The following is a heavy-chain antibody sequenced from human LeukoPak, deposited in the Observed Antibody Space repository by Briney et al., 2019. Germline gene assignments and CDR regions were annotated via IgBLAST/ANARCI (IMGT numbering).Heavy chain of an antibody. CDR3: ARDLLNWRYFDWLPG. J-gene: IGHJ4*02. Sequence: RAGGSLRLSCAASGFTFSSYGMHWVRQAPGKGLVWVSRINSDGSSTSYADSVKGRFTISRDNAKNTLYLQMNSLRAEDTAVYYCARDLLNWRYFDWLPGWGQGTLVTVSS. V-gene: IGHV3-74*01. D-gene: IGHD3-9*01. CDR1: GFTFSSYG. CDR2: INSDGSST.